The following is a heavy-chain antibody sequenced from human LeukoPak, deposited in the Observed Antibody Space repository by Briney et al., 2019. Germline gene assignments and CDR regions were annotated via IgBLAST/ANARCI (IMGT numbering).Heavy chain of an antibody. J-gene: IGHJ4*02. CDR1: GFTFSNDS. D-gene: IGHD3-10*01. V-gene: IGHV3-21*01. Sequence: GGSLRLSCAASGFTFSNDSMNWVRQAPGKGLEWVSSISSSSSYIYYADSVKGRFTISRDNAKNSLYLQMNSLRAEDTAVYYCARGAMVRGVIMGPFDYWGQGTLVTVSS. CDR3: ARGAMVRGVIMGPFDY. CDR2: ISSSSSYI.